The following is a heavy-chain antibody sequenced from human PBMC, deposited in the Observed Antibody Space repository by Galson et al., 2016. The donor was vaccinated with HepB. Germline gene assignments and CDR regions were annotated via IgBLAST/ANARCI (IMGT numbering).Heavy chain of an antibody. Sequence: SLRLSCAASGLTLSSYGMHWVRRAPGKGLEWVALISYDASNKYYADSVEGRFTISRDNSKSTLYLHMNSLRPEDTAMYYCAKGKGADYRDQYFYYYGMDVWGHGTTVTVSS. V-gene: IGHV3-30*18. CDR3: AKGKGADYRDQYFYYYGMDV. CDR2: ISYDASNK. J-gene: IGHJ6*02. CDR1: GLTLSSYG. D-gene: IGHD4-17*01.